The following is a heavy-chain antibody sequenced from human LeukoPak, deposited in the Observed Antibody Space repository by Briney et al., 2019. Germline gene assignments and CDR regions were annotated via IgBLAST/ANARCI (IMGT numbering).Heavy chain of an antibody. CDR2: ISSSSSYI. J-gene: IGHJ3*02. V-gene: IGHV3-21*01. CDR1: GFTFSSYS. CDR3: ARVRYYDSCGAFDI. Sequence: GRSLRLSCAASGFTFSSYSMNWVRQAPGKGLEWVSSISSSSSYIYYADSVKGRFTISRDNAKNSLYLQMNSPRAEDTAVYYCARVRYYDSCGAFDIWGQGTMVTVSS. D-gene: IGHD3-22*01.